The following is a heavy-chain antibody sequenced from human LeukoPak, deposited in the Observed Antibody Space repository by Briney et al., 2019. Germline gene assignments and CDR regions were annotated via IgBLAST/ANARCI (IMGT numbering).Heavy chain of an antibody. CDR3: AKWGYYYDVILTDGMDV. CDR2: IWYDGSNK. J-gene: IGHJ6*02. D-gene: IGHD3-22*01. Sequence: GGSLRLSCAASGFTFSSYGMHWVRQAPGKGLEWVAVIWYDGSNKYYADSVKGRFTSSRDNSKNTLYLQMNSLSAEDTAVYYCAKWGYYYDVILTDGMDVWGQGTTVTVSS. CDR1: GFTFSSYG. V-gene: IGHV3-33*06.